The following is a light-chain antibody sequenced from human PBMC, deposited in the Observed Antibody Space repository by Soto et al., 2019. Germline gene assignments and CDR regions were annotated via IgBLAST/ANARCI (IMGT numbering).Light chain of an antibody. V-gene: IGLV1-40*02. CDR3: QAYDDGLSGSV. Sequence: QSAVTQPPSVSGAAGQSVTISCSGSSSNIGAGYDVHWYQQFPGGAPKSLIFGNYNRLSGVPNRFSGSRSGSSASLAIAGLQPEDEAFYYCQAYDDGLSGSVFGTGTKVTVL. J-gene: IGLJ1*01. CDR1: SSNIGAGYD. CDR2: GNY.